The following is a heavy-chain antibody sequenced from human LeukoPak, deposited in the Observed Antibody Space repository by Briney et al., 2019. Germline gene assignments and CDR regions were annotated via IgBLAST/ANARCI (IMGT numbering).Heavy chain of an antibody. CDR3: ARSLGAAAHFDS. J-gene: IGHJ4*02. Sequence: PSETPSLTCTVSGGSINSYYWSWIRQPPGKGLEWIGYVFYRGSTNYNPSLKSRVTMSVDTSKNQFSLNLSSVTAADTAVYYCARSLGAAAHFDSWGQGTLVTVSS. D-gene: IGHD6-13*01. CDR1: GGSINSYY. V-gene: IGHV4-59*08. CDR2: VFYRGST.